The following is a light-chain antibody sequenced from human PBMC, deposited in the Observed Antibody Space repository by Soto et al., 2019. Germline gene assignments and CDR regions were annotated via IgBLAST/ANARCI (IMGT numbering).Light chain of an antibody. CDR3: GTWDSSLSAGV. Sequence: QSVLTQPPSVSAAPGQKVTISCSGSSSNIGDNYVSWYQQVPGTAPKLLIYDNNKRPSGIPDRFSGSKSGTSSTLGITGLQTGDDADYYCGTWDSSLSAGVFGGGTKLTVL. CDR2: DNN. CDR1: SSNIGDNY. V-gene: IGLV1-51*01. J-gene: IGLJ2*01.